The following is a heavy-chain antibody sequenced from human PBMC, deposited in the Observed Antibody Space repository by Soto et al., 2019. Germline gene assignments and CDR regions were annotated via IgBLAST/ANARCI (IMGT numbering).Heavy chain of an antibody. CDR3: ARESEDLTSNFDY. Sequence: EVQLVESGGGLVKPEGSLRPSCAASGFTFTRYSMNWVRQAPGKGLEWVSSISSTTNYIYYGDSMKGRFTISRDNAKNSLYLEMNSLRAEDTAVYYCARESEDLTSNFDYWGQGTLVTVSS. J-gene: IGHJ4*02. CDR2: ISSTTNYI. CDR1: GFTFTRYS. V-gene: IGHV3-21*06.